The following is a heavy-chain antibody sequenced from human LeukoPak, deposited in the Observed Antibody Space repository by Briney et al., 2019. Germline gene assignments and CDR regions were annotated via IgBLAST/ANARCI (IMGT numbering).Heavy chain of an antibody. V-gene: IGHV3-43D*03. Sequence: GGSLRLSCAASGFTFDDYAMHWVRQAPGKGLEWVSLISWDGGSTYYADSVKGRFTISRDNSKNSLYLQMNSLRAEDTALYYCAKDIDSRGYYWLDYWGQGTLVTVSS. CDR1: GFTFDDYA. J-gene: IGHJ4*02. CDR2: ISWDGGST. CDR3: AKDIDSRGYYWLDY. D-gene: IGHD3-22*01.